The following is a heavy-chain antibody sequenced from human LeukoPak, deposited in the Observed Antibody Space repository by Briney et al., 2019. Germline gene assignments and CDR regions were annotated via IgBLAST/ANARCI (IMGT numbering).Heavy chain of an antibody. V-gene: IGHV1-18*01. CDR2: ISAYNGNT. CDR3: ARDIPFIVVVPAAYMDV. J-gene: IGHJ6*03. CDR1: GYTFTSYG. Sequence: ASVKVSCKASGYTFTSYGISWVRQAPGQGLEWMGWISAYNGNTNYAQKLQGRVTTTTDTSTSTAYMELRSLRSDDTAVYYCARDIPFIVVVPAAYMDVWGKGTTVTVSS. D-gene: IGHD2-2*01.